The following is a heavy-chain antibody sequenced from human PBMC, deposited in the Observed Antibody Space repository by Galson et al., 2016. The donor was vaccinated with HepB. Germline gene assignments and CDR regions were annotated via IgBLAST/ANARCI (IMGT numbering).Heavy chain of an antibody. Sequence: SLRLSCAASEFTFSSYVMSWVRQAPGKGLEWVSYISGSGGKIYYADSVKGRFTISRDNSKNTLYLEMNSLRAEDTAIYYCAKDQYANSWYYFDSWGQGTQVTVSS. J-gene: IGHJ4*02. D-gene: IGHD6-13*01. V-gene: IGHV3-23*01. CDR2: ISGSGGKI. CDR3: AKDQYANSWYYFDS. CDR1: EFTFSSYV.